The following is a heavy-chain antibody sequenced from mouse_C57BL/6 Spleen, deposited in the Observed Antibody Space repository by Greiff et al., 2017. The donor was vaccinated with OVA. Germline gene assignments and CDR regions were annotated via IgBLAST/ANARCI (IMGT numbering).Heavy chain of an antibody. Sequence: EVHLVESGEGLVKPGGSLKLSCAASGFTFSSYAMSWVRQTPEKRLEWVAYISSGGDYIDYADTVKGRFTISRDNARYTLYLQISSLKSEVTAMYSCTRALLRSYAMDYWGQGTSVTVSS. CDR1: GFTFSSYA. J-gene: IGHJ4*01. CDR3: TRALLRSYAMDY. CDR2: ISSGGDYI. D-gene: IGHD1-1*01. V-gene: IGHV5-9-1*02.